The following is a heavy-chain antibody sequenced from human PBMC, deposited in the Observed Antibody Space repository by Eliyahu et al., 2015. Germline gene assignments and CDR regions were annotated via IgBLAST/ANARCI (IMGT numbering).Heavy chain of an antibody. CDR1: GYSFTSYW. V-gene: IGHV5-51*03. D-gene: IGHD3-3*01. CDR3: ARLSMPLRFLEWLPFDP. J-gene: IGHJ5*02. Sequence: EVQLVQSGAEVKKPGESLKISCRGSGYSFTSYWIGWVRQVPGKGLEWMGIVYPGDSDTRYSPSFQGQVTISADKSINTAYLQWSSLKASDTAIYYCARLSMPLRFLEWLPFDPWGQGTLVTVSS. CDR2: VYPGDSDT.